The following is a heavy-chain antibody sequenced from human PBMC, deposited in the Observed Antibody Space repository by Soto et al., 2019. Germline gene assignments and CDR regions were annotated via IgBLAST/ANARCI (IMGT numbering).Heavy chain of an antibody. Sequence: GEALTISWKCSGYSFNSYWICLVRQLPGKGLEWMGIIYPGDSNTRYSPSFQGQVTISADKSISTAYLQWSSLKASDTAMSYCARQGYCSSTACYTFDYWGQGTLVTVSS. CDR2: IYPGDSNT. V-gene: IGHV5-51*01. CDR1: GYSFNSYW. CDR3: ARQGYCSSTACYTFDY. J-gene: IGHJ4*02. D-gene: IGHD2-2*02.